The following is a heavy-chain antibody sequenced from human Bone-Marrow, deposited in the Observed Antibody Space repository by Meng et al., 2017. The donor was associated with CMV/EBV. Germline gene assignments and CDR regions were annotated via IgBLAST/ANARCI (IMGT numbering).Heavy chain of an antibody. V-gene: IGHV3-30-3*01. J-gene: IGHJ5*02. CDR1: EFIFRNYA. D-gene: IGHD2-2*01. CDR2: ISYDGSKK. CDR3: AGGSTRWYVNNDLDP. Sequence: GESLKISCAASEFIFRNYAMHWVRQAPGRGLEWLAVISYDGSKKYYADSVKGRFTISRDNSKNTLYLQMNSLRVEDRVVYFCAGGSTRWYVNNDLDPWGQGTLVTVSS.